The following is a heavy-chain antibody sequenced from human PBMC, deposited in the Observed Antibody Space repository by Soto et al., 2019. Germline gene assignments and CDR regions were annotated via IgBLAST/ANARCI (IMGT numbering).Heavy chain of an antibody. CDR1: GGSISSGGYS. CDR2: IYHSGST. CDR3: ARDRPFAGNWFDP. V-gene: IGHV4-30-2*01. J-gene: IGHJ5*02. Sequence: SESLSLTCAVCGGSISSGGYSWNWIRQPPGKGLEWIGYIYHSGSTYYNPSLKSRVTISVDRSKNQFSLKLSSVTAADTAVYYCARDRPFAGNWFDPWGQGTLVTVSS.